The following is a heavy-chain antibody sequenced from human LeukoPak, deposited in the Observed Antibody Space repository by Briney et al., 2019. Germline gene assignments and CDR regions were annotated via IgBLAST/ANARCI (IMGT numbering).Heavy chain of an antibody. Sequence: GGSLRLSCAASGFTFSSYAMSWVRQATGKGLEWVSASIGSGSSTYYADSVKGRFTISRDNSKNTLFLQMNSLRAEDTAVYYCAKDRAQQLVLDFWGQGTLVTVSS. D-gene: IGHD6-13*01. CDR2: SIGSGSST. J-gene: IGHJ4*02. CDR3: AKDRAQQLVLDF. CDR1: GFTFSSYA. V-gene: IGHV3-23*01.